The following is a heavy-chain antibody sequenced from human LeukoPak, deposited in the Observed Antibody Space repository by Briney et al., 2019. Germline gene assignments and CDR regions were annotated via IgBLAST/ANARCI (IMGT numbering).Heavy chain of an antibody. CDR3: ASGLELDY. J-gene: IGHJ4*02. Sequence: GGSLRLSCAASGFTFSDYAMRWVRQAPGKGLEWVANIKQDGSEKNYVDSVKGRFTISRDNAKNSLYLQMNSLRAEDTAVYYCASGLELDYWGQGTLVTVSS. CDR1: GFTFSDYA. V-gene: IGHV3-7*03. CDR2: IKQDGSEK.